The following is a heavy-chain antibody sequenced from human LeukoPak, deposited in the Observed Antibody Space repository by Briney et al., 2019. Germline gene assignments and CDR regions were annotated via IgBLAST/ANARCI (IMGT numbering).Heavy chain of an antibody. Sequence: SETLSLTCTVSGGSISSSSYYWSWIRQPAGKGLEWIGRIYTSGSTNYNPSLKSRVTISVDTSKNQFSLKLSSVTAADTAVYYCAGGVLTGYLWNNWGQGTLVTVSS. CDR1: GGSISSSSYY. J-gene: IGHJ4*02. CDR2: IYTSGST. V-gene: IGHV4-61*02. CDR3: AGGVLTGYLWNN. D-gene: IGHD3-9*01.